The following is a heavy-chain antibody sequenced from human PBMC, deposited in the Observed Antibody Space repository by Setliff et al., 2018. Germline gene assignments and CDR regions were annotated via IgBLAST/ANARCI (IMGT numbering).Heavy chain of an antibody. D-gene: IGHD6-13*01. V-gene: IGHV1-69*05. CDR2: IIPIFGTS. CDR1: GGTFNTYV. J-gene: IGHJ5*02. CDR3: ARAGQQQLVQNYGFDP. Sequence: GASVKVSCKASGGTFNTYVISWVRQAPSQGLEWMGMIIPIFGTSNYAQKFQARVTMTTDESTSTAYMELSSLTSEDTAVYYCARAGQQQLVQNYGFDPWGQGTLVTVSS.